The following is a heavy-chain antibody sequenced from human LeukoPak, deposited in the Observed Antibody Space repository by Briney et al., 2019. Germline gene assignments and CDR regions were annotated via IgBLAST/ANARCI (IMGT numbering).Heavy chain of an antibody. Sequence: GGSLRLSCAASGFTFTSFSMNWVRQAPGKGLEWVSSISDSSTDVYYADSVKGRFTISRDNAKNSLYLQMNSLRAEDTAVYYCARDGIFPPYYYYYGMDVWGQGTTVTVSS. J-gene: IGHJ6*02. CDR2: ISDSSTDV. CDR1: GFTFTSFS. CDR3: ARDGIFPPYYYYYGMDV. V-gene: IGHV3-21*01. D-gene: IGHD1-26*01.